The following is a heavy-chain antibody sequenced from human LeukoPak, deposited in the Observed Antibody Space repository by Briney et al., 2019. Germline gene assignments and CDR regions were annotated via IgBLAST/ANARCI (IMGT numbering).Heavy chain of an antibody. V-gene: IGHV4-39*07. D-gene: IGHD5-24*01. Sequence: PSETLSLTCTVSGGSISSSSYYWGWIRQPPGKGLEWIGSIYYSGSAYYNPSLKSRVSISVDTSKNQFSLKLRSVTAADTAVYYCASPMAWVHNRRDSDYWGLGTLVTVSS. CDR2: IYYSGSA. J-gene: IGHJ4*02. CDR3: ASPMAWVHNRRDSDY. CDR1: GGSISSSSYY.